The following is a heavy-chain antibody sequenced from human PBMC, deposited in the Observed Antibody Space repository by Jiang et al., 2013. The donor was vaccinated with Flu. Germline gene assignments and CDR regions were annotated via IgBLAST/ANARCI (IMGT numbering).Heavy chain of an antibody. D-gene: IGHD3-10*01. CDR1: GASISSDGYS. CDR3: ARSRTPRGFDY. V-gene: IGHV4-30-2*01. CDR2: VYHGGRT. Sequence: SLTCGVSGASISSDGYSWSWIRQPPGKGLEWIGYVYHGGRTFYNPSLESRVTMSVDTSKTQFSLRMTSVTAADTAVYFCARSRTPRGFDYWGQGTLVTVSS. J-gene: IGHJ4*02.